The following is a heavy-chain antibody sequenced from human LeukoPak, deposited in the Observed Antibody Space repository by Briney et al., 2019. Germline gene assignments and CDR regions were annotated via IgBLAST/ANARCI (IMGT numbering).Heavy chain of an antibody. CDR1: GLTFSDYY. CDR3: ARVHSSGWYVY. D-gene: IGHD6-19*01. CDR2: ISSSGSTI. Sequence: GGSLRLSCAASGLTFSDYYMSWIRQAPGKGLEWVSYISSSGSTIYYADSVKGRFTISRDNAKNSLYLQMNSLRAEDTAVYYCARVHSSGWYVYWGQGTLVTVSS. V-gene: IGHV3-11*04. J-gene: IGHJ4*02.